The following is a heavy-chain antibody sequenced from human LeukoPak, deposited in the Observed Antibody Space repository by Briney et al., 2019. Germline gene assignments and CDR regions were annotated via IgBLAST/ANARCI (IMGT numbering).Heavy chain of an antibody. CDR2: MNPNSGNT. Sequence: GASVKVSCKASGYTFTTCDINWVRQATGQGLEWMGWMNPNSGNTGYAQSFQGRVTMTRDTSTSTVYMELSSLRSEDTAVYYCASGYCSSTSCSQQLVPFDYWGQGTLVTVSS. CDR3: ASGYCSSTSCSQQLVPFDY. V-gene: IGHV1-8*01. J-gene: IGHJ4*02. CDR1: GYTFTTCD. D-gene: IGHD2-2*01.